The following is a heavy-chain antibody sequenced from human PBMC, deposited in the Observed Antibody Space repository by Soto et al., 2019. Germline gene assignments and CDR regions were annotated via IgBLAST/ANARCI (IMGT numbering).Heavy chain of an antibody. J-gene: IGHJ5*02. Sequence: QVQLQESGPGLVKPSETLSLTCTVSGGSISSYYWSWIRQPPGKGLEWIGYIYYSGSTNYNPSLKSRVTISVDTSKNQFSLKLSSVTAADTAVYYCAREGGGSGSYYSRHWFDPWGQGTLVTVSS. CDR3: AREGGGSGSYYSRHWFDP. D-gene: IGHD3-10*01. CDR1: GGSISSYY. CDR2: IYYSGST. V-gene: IGHV4-59*01.